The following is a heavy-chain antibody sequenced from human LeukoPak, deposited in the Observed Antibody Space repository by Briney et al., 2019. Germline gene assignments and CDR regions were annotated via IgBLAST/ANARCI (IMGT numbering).Heavy chain of an antibody. CDR1: GGSISSYY. J-gene: IGHJ2*01. V-gene: IGHV4-4*07. D-gene: IGHD6-19*01. CDR3: ARDRVAVAGKGWYFDL. CDR2: IYTSGST. Sequence: SETLSLTCTVSGGSISSYYWSWIRQPAGKGLEWIGRIYTSGSTNYNPSLKSRVTISVDTSKNQFSLKLSSVTAADTAVYYCARDRVAVAGKGWYFDLWGRGTLVTVSS.